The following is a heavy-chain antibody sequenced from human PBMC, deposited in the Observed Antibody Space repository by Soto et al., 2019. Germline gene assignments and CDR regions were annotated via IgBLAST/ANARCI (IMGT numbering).Heavy chain of an antibody. CDR1: GGTFSSYA. V-gene: IGHV1-69*13. CDR2: IIPIFGTA. J-gene: IGHJ4*02. D-gene: IGHD3-9*01. Sequence: SVKVSCKASGGTFSSYAISWVRQAPGQGLEWMGGIIPIFGTANYAQKFQGRVTITADESTSTAYMELSSLRSEDTAVYYCARGPGYDILTGYYFDYWGQGTLVTVSS. CDR3: ARGPGYDILTGYYFDY.